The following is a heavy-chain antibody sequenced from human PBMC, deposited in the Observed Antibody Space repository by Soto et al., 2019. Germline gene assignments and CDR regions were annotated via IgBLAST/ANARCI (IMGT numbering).Heavy chain of an antibody. CDR3: ARVGSSCHSGGCYYYYGLGV. CDR1: GDSVGNGPYY. Sequence: QVRLQESGPGLVKPSETLSLSCLVSGDSVGNGPYYWSWIRQSPGEGLEWIAYIYYSGSTNVNPSLESRVNISIDMSKNQFFLELGSVTAADAAVYFCARVGSSCHSGGCYYYYGLGVWGQGTTVAISS. D-gene: IGHD1-26*01. J-gene: IGHJ6*02. CDR2: IYYSGST. V-gene: IGHV4-61*01.